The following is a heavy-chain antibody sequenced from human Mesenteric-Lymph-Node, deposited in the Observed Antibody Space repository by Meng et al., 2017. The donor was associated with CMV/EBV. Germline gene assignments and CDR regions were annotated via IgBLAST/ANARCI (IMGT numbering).Heavy chain of an antibody. D-gene: IGHD3-3*01. J-gene: IGHJ5*02. CDR3: ARGSYDFWSGWGWFDP. Sequence: SETLSLTCAVYGGSFSGYSWGWIRQPPGKGLEWIGEINHSGSTNYNPSLKSRVTISLDTSKNQFSLKMSSVTAADTAVYYCARGSYDFWSGWGWFDPWGQGTLVTVSS. V-gene: IGHV4-34*01. CDR2: INHSGST. CDR1: GGSFSGYS.